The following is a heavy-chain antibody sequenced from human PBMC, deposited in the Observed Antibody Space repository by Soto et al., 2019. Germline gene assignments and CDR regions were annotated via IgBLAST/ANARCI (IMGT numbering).Heavy chain of an antibody. CDR3: ARCSLVVVPAPGFDP. CDR2: IYYSGTT. V-gene: IGHV4-31*03. J-gene: IGHJ5*02. CDR1: GGSISSGGYY. Sequence: SSETLSLTCTVSGGSISSGGYYWSWIRQHPGKGLEWIGYIYYSGTTYYNPSLKSRVTISVDTSKNQFSLKLSSVSAADTALYYCARCSLVVVPAPGFDPWGRGTLVTVSS. D-gene: IGHD2-2*01.